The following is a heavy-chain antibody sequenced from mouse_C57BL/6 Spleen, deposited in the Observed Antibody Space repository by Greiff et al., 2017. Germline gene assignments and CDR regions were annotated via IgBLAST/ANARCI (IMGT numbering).Heavy chain of an antibody. CDR2: IYPGDGDT. V-gene: IGHV1-80*01. CDR1: GYAFSSYW. Sequence: VQLQQSGAELVKPGASVKISCKASGYAFSSYWMNWVKQRPGKGLEWIGQIYPGDGDTNYNGKFKGKATLTADKSSSTAYMQLSSLTSEDSAVYFCARGRNWDGFDYWGQGTTLTVSS. CDR3: ARGRNWDGFDY. D-gene: IGHD4-1*01. J-gene: IGHJ2*01.